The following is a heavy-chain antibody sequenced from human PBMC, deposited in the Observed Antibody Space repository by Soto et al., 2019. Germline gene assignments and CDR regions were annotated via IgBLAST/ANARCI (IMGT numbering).Heavy chain of an antibody. D-gene: IGHD6-19*01. V-gene: IGHV3-23*01. CDR1: GFTFSSYA. CDR3: AILPGIAVGIDI. CDR2: ISGSGGST. Sequence: PGGSLRLSCAASGFTFSSYAMSWVRQAPGKGLEWVSAISGSGGSTYYADSVKGRFTISRDNSKNTLYLQMNSLRAEDTAVYYCAILPGIAVGIDIWGQETMVTVSS. J-gene: IGHJ3*02.